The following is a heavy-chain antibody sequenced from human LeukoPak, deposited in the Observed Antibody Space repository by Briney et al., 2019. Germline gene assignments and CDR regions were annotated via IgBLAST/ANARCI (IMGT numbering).Heavy chain of an antibody. CDR3: AKPKFQRAGSTD. Sequence: PGGSLRLSCAASEFNTYAVIWVRQAPGKGLEWVSTISGSGTTPYYADSVKGRFTISRDTSKSTVFLQMNSLRADDTAVYYCAKPKFQRAGSTDWGQGTLVTVSS. D-gene: IGHD1-26*01. J-gene: IGHJ4*02. V-gene: IGHV3-23*01. CDR1: EFNTYA. CDR2: ISGSGTTP.